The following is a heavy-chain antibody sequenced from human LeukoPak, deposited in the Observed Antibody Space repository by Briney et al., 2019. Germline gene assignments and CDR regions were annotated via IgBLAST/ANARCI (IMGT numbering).Heavy chain of an antibody. CDR1: GGSFSGYY. V-gene: IGHV4-34*01. Sequence: PSETLSLTCAVYGGSFSGYYWSWIRQPPGKGLEWIGEINHSGSTNYNPSLKSRVTISVDTSKNQFSLKLSSVTAADTAVYYCARHQRSSWIQLWSTNYFDYWGQGTLVTVSS. D-gene: IGHD5-18*01. CDR3: ARHQRSSWIQLWSTNYFDY. CDR2: INHSGST. J-gene: IGHJ4*02.